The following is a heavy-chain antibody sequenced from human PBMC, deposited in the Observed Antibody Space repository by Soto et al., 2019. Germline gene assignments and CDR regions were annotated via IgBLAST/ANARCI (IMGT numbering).Heavy chain of an antibody. D-gene: IGHD2-15*01. J-gene: IGHJ4*02. Sequence: QVQLVESGGGVVQPGRSLRLSCAASGFTFSNFGMHWVRQAPGKGLEWVAMVWYDGRSKDYVDSVKGRFTVSSANSKNMLYRQMKGLRAEDTAVYHGARDIAEGGKVDYWGQGTLVTVSS. CDR3: ARDIAEGGKVDY. CDR1: GFTFSNFG. V-gene: IGHV3-33*01. CDR2: VWYDGRSK.